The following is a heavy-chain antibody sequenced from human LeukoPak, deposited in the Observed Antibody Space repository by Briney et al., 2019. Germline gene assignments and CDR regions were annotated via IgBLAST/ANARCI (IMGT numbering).Heavy chain of an antibody. Sequence: PGGSLRLSCAASGFSFTLYGMHWVRQAPGKGLEWVAIVRNDGTTEYYTDSVKGRFTISRDNSKSTVYLQINSLRAEDTAVYYCARSRSSGWLFDYWGQGTLVTVSS. CDR1: GFSFTLYG. CDR3: ARSRSSGWLFDY. CDR2: VRNDGTTE. J-gene: IGHJ4*02. V-gene: IGHV3-33*01. D-gene: IGHD6-19*01.